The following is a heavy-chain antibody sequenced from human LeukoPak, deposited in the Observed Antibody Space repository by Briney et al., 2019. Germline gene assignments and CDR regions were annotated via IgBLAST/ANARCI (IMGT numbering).Heavy chain of an antibody. D-gene: IGHD6-25*01. CDR1: GGSISSGGYY. J-gene: IGHJ4*02. V-gene: IGHV4-31*03. CDR2: IYYSGST. CDR3: ARDQRAGFDY. Sequence: SQTLSLTCTVSGGSISSGGYYWSWIRQHPGEGLEWIGYIYYSGSTYYNPSLKSRVTISVDTSKNQFSLKLSSVTAADTAVYYCARDQRAGFDYWGQGTLVTVSS.